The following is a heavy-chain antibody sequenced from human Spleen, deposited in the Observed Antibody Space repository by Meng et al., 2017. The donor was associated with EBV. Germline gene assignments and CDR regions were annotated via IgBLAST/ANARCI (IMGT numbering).Heavy chain of an antibody. J-gene: IGHJ5*02. D-gene: IGHD3-16*02. CDR3: VRLKGTIVYNWFDP. CDR2: IHYAGRS. Sequence: QLQLQESGPGLVKASETLSLTCSVSGASISSSSYYWGWIRQPPGKGLEWVGIIHYAGRSYYNPSLKSRVTISVDTSKNHFSLVVTSVTASDTAVYYCVRLKGTIVYNWFDPWGQGTLVTVSS. CDR1: GASISSSSYY. V-gene: IGHV4-39*01.